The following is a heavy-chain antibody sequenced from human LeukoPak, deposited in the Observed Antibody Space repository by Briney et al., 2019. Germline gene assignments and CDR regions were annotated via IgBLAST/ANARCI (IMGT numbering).Heavy chain of an antibody. CDR1: GFTFSFYE. D-gene: IGHD3-22*01. V-gene: IGHV3-48*03. Sequence: GGSLRLSCATSGFTFSFYEMNWVRQAPGKGLEWVSYINSGGTSIYYADSVKGRFTISRDNAKNSLYLQMNSLRAEDTAVYYCTRNREKYYYDSSGSAPDFDSWGQGTLVTVSS. CDR3: TRNREKYYYDSSGSAPDFDS. CDR2: INSGGTSI. J-gene: IGHJ4*02.